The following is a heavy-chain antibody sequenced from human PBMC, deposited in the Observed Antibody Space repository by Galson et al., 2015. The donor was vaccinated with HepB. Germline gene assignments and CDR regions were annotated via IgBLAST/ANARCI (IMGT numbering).Heavy chain of an antibody. CDR1: GGTFSYYT. Sequence: SVKVSCKASGGTFSYYTITWVRQAPGQGLEWMGWIIPISDTANYAQKFQGRVTITADKSTNTAYMELSSLRCEDTAVYYCARNYGGNNFDYWGQGTLVTVSS. CDR2: IIPISDTA. D-gene: IGHD4-23*01. J-gene: IGHJ4*02. CDR3: ARNYGGNNFDY. V-gene: IGHV1-69*06.